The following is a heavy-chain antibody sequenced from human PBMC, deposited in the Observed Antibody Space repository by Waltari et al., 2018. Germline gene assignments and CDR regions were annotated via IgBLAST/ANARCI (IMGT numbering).Heavy chain of an antibody. CDR1: EYTFTSSY. CDR2: INPSCGST. CDR3: ALDTGALWMDV. J-gene: IGHJ6*02. V-gene: IGHV1-46*01. D-gene: IGHD2-21*01. Sequence: QVQLVQSGAEVKKPGASVKISCKTSEYTFTSSYIHWVRQAPGQGLEWMGRINPSCGSTIYAQKFQGRVTMTRDTSTSTVYMELSSLRSDDTAVYYCALDTGALWMDVWGQGTTVTVSS.